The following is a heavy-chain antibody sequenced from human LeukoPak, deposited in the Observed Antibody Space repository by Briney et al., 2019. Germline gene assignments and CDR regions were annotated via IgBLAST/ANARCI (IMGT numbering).Heavy chain of an antibody. J-gene: IGHJ6*04. CDR1: GFTFSSYA. CDR3: ARGYYGSDYYSGMDV. CDR2: ISSSGSYI. Sequence: PGGSLRLSCAASGFTFSSYAMSWVRQAPGKGLEWVSSISSSGSYIYYADSVKGRFTISRDNAKNSLYLQMNSLRAEDAAVYHCARGYYGSDYYSGMDVWGKGTTVTVSS. D-gene: IGHD3-10*01. V-gene: IGHV3-21*01.